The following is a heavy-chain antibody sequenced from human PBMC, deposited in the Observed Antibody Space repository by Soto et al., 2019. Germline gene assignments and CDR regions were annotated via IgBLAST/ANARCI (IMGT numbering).Heavy chain of an antibody. Sequence: GASVKVSCKASGYTFTRYAMHWVRQAPGQRLEWMGWINAGNGNTKYSQKLQGRVTMTTDTSTSTAYMELRSLRSDDTAVYYCARDSPPVDYWGQGTLVTVSS. CDR2: INAGNGNT. CDR1: GYTFTRYA. V-gene: IGHV1-3*01. CDR3: ARDSPPVDY. J-gene: IGHJ4*02.